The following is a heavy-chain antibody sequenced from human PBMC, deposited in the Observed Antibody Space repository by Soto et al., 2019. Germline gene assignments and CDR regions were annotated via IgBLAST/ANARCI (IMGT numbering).Heavy chain of an antibody. Sequence: PGGSLRLSCADSGFTFSSYAMSWVRQAPGKGLEWVSAISGSGGSTYYADSVKGRFTISRDNSKNTLYLQMNSLRAEDTAVYYCAKGIRGYYYYGMDVWGQGTTVTVSS. CDR2: ISGSGGST. CDR1: GFTFSSYA. V-gene: IGHV3-23*01. D-gene: IGHD5-18*01. J-gene: IGHJ6*02. CDR3: AKGIRGYYYYGMDV.